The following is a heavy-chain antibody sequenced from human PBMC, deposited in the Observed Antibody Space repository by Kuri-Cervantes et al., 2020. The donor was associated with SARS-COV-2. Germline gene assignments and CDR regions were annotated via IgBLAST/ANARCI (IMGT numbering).Heavy chain of an antibody. J-gene: IGHJ6*02. V-gene: IGHV3-74*01. CDR1: GFTFSSYW. Sequence: LSLTCAASGFTFSSYWMHWVRQAPGKGLVWVSRINSDGSSTSYADSVKGRFTISRDSAKNTLYLQMNSQRAEDTAVYYCARDRYDFWSGLGYYYYGMDVWGQGTTVTVSS. CDR2: INSDGSST. CDR3: ARDRYDFWSGLGYYYYGMDV. D-gene: IGHD3-3*01.